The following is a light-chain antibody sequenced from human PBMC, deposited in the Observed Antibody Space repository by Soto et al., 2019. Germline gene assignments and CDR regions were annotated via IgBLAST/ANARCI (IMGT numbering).Light chain of an antibody. CDR1: QSVSSY. Sequence: EIVLTQSPATLSLSPGERATLSCRASQSVSSYLAWYQQKPGQAPRLLIYDASNRATGIPDRFSGSGSGTDFTLTISSLEPEDCAVYYCQQRSNWPLNFGGGTKVEIK. CDR2: DAS. J-gene: IGKJ4*01. V-gene: IGKV3-11*01. CDR3: QQRSNWPLN.